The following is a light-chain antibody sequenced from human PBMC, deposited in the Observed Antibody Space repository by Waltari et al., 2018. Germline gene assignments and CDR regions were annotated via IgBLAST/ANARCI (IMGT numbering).Light chain of an antibody. CDR1: QSVNEY. J-gene: IGKJ3*01. CDR3: QQYYTTPHT. V-gene: IGKV3-11*01. CDR2: DAS. Sequence: EIVLTQSPATLSLSPGERATLSCRASQSVNEYLAWYQQIPGQAPRLLIYDASNRATGIPARFSGSGSGTDFTLTISSLQAEDVAVYYCQQYYTTPHTFGPGTQVDVK.